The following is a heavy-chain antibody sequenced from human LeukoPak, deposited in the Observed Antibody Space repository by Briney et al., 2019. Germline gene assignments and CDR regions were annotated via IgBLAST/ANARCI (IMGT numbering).Heavy chain of an antibody. V-gene: IGHV3-21*04. CDR1: GFSFSSYN. CDR3: AKDLSVVTAPLYFDY. D-gene: IGHD3-22*01. J-gene: IGHJ4*02. Sequence: GGSLRLSCAASGFSFSSYNMNWVRQAPGKGLEWVSSITTSSTYTFYADSVKGRFTISRDNAKNSLYLQMNSLRAEDTAVYYCAKDLSVVTAPLYFDYWGQGTLVTVSS. CDR2: ITTSSTYT.